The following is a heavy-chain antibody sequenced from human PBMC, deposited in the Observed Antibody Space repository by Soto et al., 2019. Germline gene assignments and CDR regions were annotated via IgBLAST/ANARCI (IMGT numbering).Heavy chain of an antibody. Sequence: EVQVVESGGGLVKPGGSLRLSCAVSGFTFSTYNMNWVRQAPGKGLQWVSSISSSSSYIYYADSVKGRFTISRDNAKNALYLQMNSLRVEDTAVYYCLRYYDSLTGYSSWGQGTLVIVSS. J-gene: IGHJ4*02. V-gene: IGHV3-21*01. CDR3: LRYYDSLTGYSS. D-gene: IGHD3-9*01. CDR1: GFTFSTYN. CDR2: ISSSSSYI.